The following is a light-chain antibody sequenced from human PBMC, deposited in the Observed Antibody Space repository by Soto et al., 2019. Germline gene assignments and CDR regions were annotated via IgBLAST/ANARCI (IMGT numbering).Light chain of an antibody. CDR3: ATWYDSLNGPV. V-gene: IGLV1-36*01. Sequence: QSVLTQPPSVSEAPRQRVTISCSGSSSNIGNNAVNWYQQLPGKAPKLLIYYDDLLPSGVSDRFSGSKSGTSASLAIRGLQSEDEADYYCATWYDSLNGPVFGGGTKLTVL. J-gene: IGLJ2*01. CDR1: SSNIGNNA. CDR2: YDD.